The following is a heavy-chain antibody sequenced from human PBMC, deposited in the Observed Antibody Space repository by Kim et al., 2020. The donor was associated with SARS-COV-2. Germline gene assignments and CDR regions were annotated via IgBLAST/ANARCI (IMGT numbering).Heavy chain of an antibody. D-gene: IGHD3-10*01. J-gene: IGHJ4*02. CDR3: ARAGSGSYSWYGDY. Sequence: GGSLRLSCAASGFTFSDYYMSWIRQAPGKGLEWVSYISSSSSYTNYADSVKGRFTISRDNAKNSLYLQMNSLRAEDTAVYYCARAGSGSYSWYGDYWGQGTLVTVSS. CDR1: GFTFSDYY. V-gene: IGHV3-11*05. CDR2: ISSSSSYT.